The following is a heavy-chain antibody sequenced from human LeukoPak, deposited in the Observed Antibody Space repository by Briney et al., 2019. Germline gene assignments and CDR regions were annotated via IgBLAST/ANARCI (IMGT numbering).Heavy chain of an antibody. Sequence: SVKVSCKASGYTFTSYGISWVRQAPGQGLEWMGGIIPIFGTANYAQKFQGRVTITADESTSTAYMELSSLRSEDTAVYYCASWSPTYYYDSSGYYDQPFDYWGQGTLVTVSS. CDR2: IIPIFGTA. V-gene: IGHV1-69*13. D-gene: IGHD3-22*01. CDR1: GYTFTSYG. J-gene: IGHJ4*02. CDR3: ASWSPTYYYDSSGYYDQPFDY.